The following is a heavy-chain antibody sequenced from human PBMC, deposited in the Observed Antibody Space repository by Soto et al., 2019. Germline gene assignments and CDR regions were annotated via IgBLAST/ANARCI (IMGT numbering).Heavy chain of an antibody. Sequence: WGSLRLSCAASGFTFSSYSMNWVRQAPGKGLEWVSSISSSSSYIYYADSVKGRFTISRDNAKNSLYLQMNSLRAEDTAVYYCARDPQSYCGGDCYSDYWGQGTLVTVSS. J-gene: IGHJ4*02. D-gene: IGHD2-21*02. V-gene: IGHV3-21*01. CDR2: ISSSSSYI. CDR3: ARDPQSYCGGDCYSDY. CDR1: GFTFSSYS.